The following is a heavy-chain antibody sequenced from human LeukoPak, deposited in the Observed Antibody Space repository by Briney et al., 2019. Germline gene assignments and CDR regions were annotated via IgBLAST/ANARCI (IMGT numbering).Heavy chain of an antibody. CDR1: GGSISSSNW. V-gene: IGHV4-4*02. CDR2: IYHSGST. Sequence: PSETLSLTCAVSGGSISSSNWWSWVRQPPGKGLEWIGEIYHSGSTNYNPSLKSRVTISVDKSKNQFSLKLSSVTAADTAVYYCARSPNPPIWFGELRYWGQGTLVTVSS. CDR3: ARSPNPPIWFGELRY. D-gene: IGHD3-10*01. J-gene: IGHJ4*02.